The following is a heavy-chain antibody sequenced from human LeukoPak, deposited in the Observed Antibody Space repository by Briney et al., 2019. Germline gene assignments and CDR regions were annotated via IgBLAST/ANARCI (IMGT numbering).Heavy chain of an antibody. V-gene: IGHV3-23*01. CDR3: ARARPYSSSPNWFDP. Sequence: PGGSLRLSCAASGFTFSSYAMSWVRQAPGKGLEWVSAISGSGGSTYYADSVKGRFTISRDNSKNTLYLQMNSLRAEDTAVYYCARARPYSSSPNWFDPWGQGTLVTVSS. CDR2: ISGSGGST. D-gene: IGHD6-13*01. J-gene: IGHJ5*02. CDR1: GFTFSSYA.